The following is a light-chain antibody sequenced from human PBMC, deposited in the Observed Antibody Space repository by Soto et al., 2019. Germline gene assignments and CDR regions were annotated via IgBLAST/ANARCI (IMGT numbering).Light chain of an antibody. CDR1: QDIRTS. V-gene: IGKV1-33*01. CDR3: QHYDNLPPFT. J-gene: IGKJ3*01. Sequence: DIQMTQSPSSLSASVGSRVSITCQASQDIRTSLSWFQQKPGRAPKLLIYGASNLETGVPSRFRGIGSGTDFAFTISSLQPEDIATYSCQHYDNLPPFTFGPGTKVDIK. CDR2: GAS.